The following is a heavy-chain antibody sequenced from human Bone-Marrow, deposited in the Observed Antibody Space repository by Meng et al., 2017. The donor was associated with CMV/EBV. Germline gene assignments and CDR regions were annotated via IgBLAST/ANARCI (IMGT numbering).Heavy chain of an antibody. Sequence: GGSLRLSCAASGFTFSSYAMSWVRQAPGKGLEWVSVIYGGGSSTYYADSVKGRFTISRDNSKNTLYLQMNSLGAEDTAVYYCAKYAGASTKWYFDYWGQGTLVNGAS. CDR2: IYGGGSST. CDR3: AKYAGASTKWYFDY. J-gene: IGHJ4*02. V-gene: IGHV3-23*03. D-gene: IGHD1-26*01. CDR1: GFTFSSYA.